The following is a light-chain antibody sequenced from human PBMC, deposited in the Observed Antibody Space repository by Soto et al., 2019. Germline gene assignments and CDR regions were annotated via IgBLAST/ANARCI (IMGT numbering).Light chain of an antibody. Sequence: QSVLTQPRSASGSLGQSVTRACTGTSSDVGGHDWVSWYQLHPGKAPKLIIYELTQRPSGVPDRFSGSKSGNTASLTVSGLQAEDEADYYCCSYAGLTAVFGTGTRSPS. J-gene: IGLJ1*01. CDR3: CSYAGLTAV. CDR2: ELT. CDR1: SSDVGGHDW. V-gene: IGLV2-8*01.